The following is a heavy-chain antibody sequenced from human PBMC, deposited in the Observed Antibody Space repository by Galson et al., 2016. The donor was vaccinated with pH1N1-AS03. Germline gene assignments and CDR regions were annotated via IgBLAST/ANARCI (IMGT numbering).Heavy chain of an antibody. CDR1: GFSFSTFG. D-gene: IGHD2-2*01. CDR2: IWYDGSNK. Sequence: SLRLSCAGSGFSFSTFGMYWVRQAPGRGLEWVASIWYDGSNKYYLDSVKGRFTISRDNSQDTLYLQMNSLRADDTAVYYCSKDRVSSTSYQFDPWGQGTLVIVSS. V-gene: IGHV3-33*06. CDR3: SKDRVSSTSYQFDP. J-gene: IGHJ5*02.